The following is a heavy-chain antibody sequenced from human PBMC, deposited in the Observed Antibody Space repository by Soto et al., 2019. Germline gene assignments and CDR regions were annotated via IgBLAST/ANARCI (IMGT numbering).Heavy chain of an antibody. V-gene: IGHV3-74*01. CDR1: GFTFSSYW. J-gene: IGHJ3*02. Sequence: LRLSCAASGFTFSSYWMHWVRQAPGKGLVWVSRVKGDGSDTTYADSVRGRFTISRDNTKNTLYLQMNSLRPEDTAVYYCARAQWLADDAFDIWGHGTMVTVSS. CDR3: ARAQWLADDAFDI. CDR2: VKGDGSDT. D-gene: IGHD6-19*01.